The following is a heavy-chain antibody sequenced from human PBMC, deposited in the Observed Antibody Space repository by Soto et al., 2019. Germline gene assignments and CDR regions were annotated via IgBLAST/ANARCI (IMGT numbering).Heavy chain of an antibody. CDR3: ARLFDTSGWYDY. J-gene: IGHJ4*02. Sequence: GESLKISCKGSGYSSASYWIGWVRQMPGKGLERMGIIYPGDSDTRYSPSFQGQVTISADKSITTTYLQWSSLKASDTAIYYCARLFDTSGWYDYWGQGTLVTVSS. V-gene: IGHV5-51*01. CDR2: IYPGDSDT. CDR1: GYSSASYW. D-gene: IGHD6-19*01.